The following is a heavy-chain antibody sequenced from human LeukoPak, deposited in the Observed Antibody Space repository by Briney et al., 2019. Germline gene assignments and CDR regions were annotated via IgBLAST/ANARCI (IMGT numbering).Heavy chain of an antibody. V-gene: IGHV3-48*03. CDR2: ITASSTTI. J-gene: IGHJ4*02. Sequence: GGSLRLSCAASGFSFSNYEMNWVRQAPGKGLEWISYITASSTTIYYADSVKGRFTISRDNAKNSLYLQMNGLRGEDTAVYYCARDYKYAFDNWGQGTLVTVSS. CDR1: GFSFSNYE. D-gene: IGHD5-24*01. CDR3: ARDYKYAFDN.